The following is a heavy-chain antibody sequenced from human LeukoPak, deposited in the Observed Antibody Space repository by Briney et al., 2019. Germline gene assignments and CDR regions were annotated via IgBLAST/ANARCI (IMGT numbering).Heavy chain of an antibody. V-gene: IGHV1-46*03. J-gene: IGHJ4*02. D-gene: IGHD5-24*01. CDR2: INPSGGST. Sequence: ASVKVSCKASGYTFTSYYMHWVRQAPGHGLEWLGIINPSGGSTSYAQNFQVRVTMTRDTSTSTVYMELSSLRSEDTAVYYCAEGEDGYNGDWGQGTLVTVSS. CDR1: GYTFTSYY. CDR3: AEGEDGYNGD.